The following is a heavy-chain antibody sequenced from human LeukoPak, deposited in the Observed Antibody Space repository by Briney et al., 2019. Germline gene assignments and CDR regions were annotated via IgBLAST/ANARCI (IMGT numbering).Heavy chain of an antibody. CDR2: IYYSGST. V-gene: IGHV4-39*01. CDR3: ARLGYSYGARNKVFDY. CDR1: GVSISSSSYY. D-gene: IGHD5-18*01. J-gene: IGHJ4*02. Sequence: SETLSLTCAVSGVSISSSSYYWGWIRQPPGKGLEWIGSIYYSGSTYYNPSLKGRVTISVDTSKNQFSLKLSSVTAADTAVYYCARLGYSYGARNKVFDYWGQGTLVTVSS.